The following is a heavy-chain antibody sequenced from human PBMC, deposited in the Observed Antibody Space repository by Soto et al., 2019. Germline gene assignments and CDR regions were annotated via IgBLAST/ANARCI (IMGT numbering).Heavy chain of an antibody. CDR1: GFTFSSYG. Sequence: QVQLVKSGGGVVQPGKSLRLSCAGSGFTFSSYGMDLVRQAPGKGLEWVAVISYDGSNKYYADSVKGRFTISRDNSKNTLYLQMSSLRADDTAVYYCAKDRMGAGDRGHFDYWGQGTLVTVSS. D-gene: IGHD7-27*01. V-gene: IGHV3-30*18. CDR3: AKDRMGAGDRGHFDY. J-gene: IGHJ4*02. CDR2: ISYDGSNK.